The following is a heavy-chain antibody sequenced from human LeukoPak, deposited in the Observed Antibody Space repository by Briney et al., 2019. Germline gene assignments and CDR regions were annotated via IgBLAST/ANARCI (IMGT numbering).Heavy chain of an antibody. CDR2: IWFDGSNK. D-gene: IGHD3-3*01. V-gene: IGHV3-33*01. CDR3: ARNYDFWSGYWYYFDY. CDR1: GFTFSSYG. Sequence: GGSLRLSCAASGFTFSSYGMHWVRQAPGKGLEWVAVIWFDGSNKYFADSVEGRFTISRDNAKNSLYLQMNSLRAEDTAVYYCARNYDFWSGYWYYFDYWGQGTLVTVSS. J-gene: IGHJ4*02.